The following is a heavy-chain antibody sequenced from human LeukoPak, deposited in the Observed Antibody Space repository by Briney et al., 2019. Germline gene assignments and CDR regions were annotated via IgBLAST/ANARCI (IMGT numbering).Heavy chain of an antibody. J-gene: IGHJ4*02. CDR1: GLTFSNYN. Sequence: PGGSLRLSCAASGLTFSNYNMYWVRQAPGKGLEWISFIGESGSHVYYADSMKGRFTMSRDNAKNSLYLQMNSLTAEDTAVYYCARDRGWIRDYWGQGTLVTVSS. D-gene: IGHD2-2*03. V-gene: IGHV3-21*05. CDR3: ARDRGWIRDY. CDR2: IGESGSHV.